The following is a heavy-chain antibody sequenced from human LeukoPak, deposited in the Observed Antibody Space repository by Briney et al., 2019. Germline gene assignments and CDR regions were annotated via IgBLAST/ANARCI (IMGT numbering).Heavy chain of an antibody. CDR2: IIPIFGTA. J-gene: IGHJ3*02. Sequence: SVKVSCKASGGTFSSYAISWVRQAPGQGLEWMGGIIPIFGTANYAQKFQGRVTITADESTSTAYMELSSLRSEDTAVYYCATCSTSCPYDAFDIWGQGTMVTVSS. V-gene: IGHV1-69*13. D-gene: IGHD2-2*01. CDR1: GGTFSSYA. CDR3: ATCSTSCPYDAFDI.